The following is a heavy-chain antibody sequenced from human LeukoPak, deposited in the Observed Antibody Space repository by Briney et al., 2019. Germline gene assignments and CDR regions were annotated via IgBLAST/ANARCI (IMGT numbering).Heavy chain of an antibody. CDR2: MFYNVST. CDR1: GGSISSYY. V-gene: IGHV4-59*08. Sequence: KPSETLSLTCAVFGGSISSYYWNWIRQSPGKGVEWIAYMFYNVSTNYSPSLKSRVTISVDTSKNQFSLKLISVTAADTAVCFCARQGSGRAFDIWGQGTMVTVSS. J-gene: IGHJ3*02. CDR3: ARQGSGRAFDI.